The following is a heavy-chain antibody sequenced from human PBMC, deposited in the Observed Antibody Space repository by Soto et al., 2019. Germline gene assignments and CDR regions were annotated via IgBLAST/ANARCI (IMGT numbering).Heavy chain of an antibody. D-gene: IGHD4-17*01. CDR3: AKDREHQLVRWLFDP. Sequence: QVQLVESGGGVVQPGRSLRLSCAASGFTFRNYGMHWVRQAPGKGLEWVAVSSYDGSNEYYADSVKGRFTISRDDSKNTLDLQMNRLRDEDTAVYYCAKDREHQLVRWLFDPWGQGTLVTVS. J-gene: IGHJ5*02. V-gene: IGHV3-30*18. CDR2: SSYDGSNE. CDR1: GFTFRNYG.